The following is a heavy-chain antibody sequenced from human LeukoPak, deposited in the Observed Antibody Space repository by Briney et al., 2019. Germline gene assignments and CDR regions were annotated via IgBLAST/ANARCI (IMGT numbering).Heavy chain of an antibody. J-gene: IGHJ6*03. CDR2: ISVYNGDT. V-gene: IGHV1-18*04. CDR1: GYTFVSYG. Sequence: GASVKVSCKASGYTFVSYGITWVRQAPGQGLEWMGWISVYNGDTKYAQNLQGRVTLTTDTSTSTAYMELRSLRSDDTAVYYCARVVGATIGDYYYYMDVWGKGTTVTVSS. CDR3: ARVVGATIGDYYYYMDV. D-gene: IGHD1-26*01.